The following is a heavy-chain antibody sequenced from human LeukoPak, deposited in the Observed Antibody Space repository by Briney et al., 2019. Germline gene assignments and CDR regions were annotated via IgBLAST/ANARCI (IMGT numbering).Heavy chain of an antibody. D-gene: IGHD3-10*01. CDR2: INTNTGNP. J-gene: IGHJ5*02. V-gene: IGHV7-4-1*02. CDR3: ARGMVRGVIRWFDP. Sequence: ASVKVSCRASGYTFTSYAMNWVRQAPGQGLEWMGWINTNTGNPTYAQGFTGRFVFSLDTSVSTAYLQISSLKAEDTAVYYCARGMVRGVIRWFDPWGQGTLVTVSS. CDR1: GYTFTSYA.